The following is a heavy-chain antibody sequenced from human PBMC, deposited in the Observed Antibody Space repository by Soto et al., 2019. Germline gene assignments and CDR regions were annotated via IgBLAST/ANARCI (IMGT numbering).Heavy chain of an antibody. CDR3: RVWEETYYYYGMDV. CDR2: ISGSAGKT. Sequence: GGSLRRSCAASGFTFSSYAMSWVRQAPGRGLECVSIISGSAGKTYYADSVKGRFTISRDNSKSTLYLQMNSLRGEDTAVYYCRVWEETYYYYGMDVWGQGTTVTVSS. D-gene: IGHD1-26*01. CDR1: GFTFSSYA. J-gene: IGHJ6*02. V-gene: IGHV3-23*01.